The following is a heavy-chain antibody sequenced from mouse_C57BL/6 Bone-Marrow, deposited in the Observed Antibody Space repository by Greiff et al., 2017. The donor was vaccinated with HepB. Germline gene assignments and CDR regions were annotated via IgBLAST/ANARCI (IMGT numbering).Heavy chain of an antibody. CDR3: ALNRHPFAY. D-gene: IGHD3-1*01. CDR1: GYTFTDYY. CDR2: IYPGSGNT. J-gene: IGHJ3*01. Sequence: VQGVESGAELVRPGASVKLSCKASGYTFTDYYINWVKQRPGQGLEWIARIYPGSGNTYYNEKFKGKATLTAEKSSSTAYMQLSSLTSEDSAVYFCALNRHPFAYWGQGTLVTVSA. V-gene: IGHV1-76*01.